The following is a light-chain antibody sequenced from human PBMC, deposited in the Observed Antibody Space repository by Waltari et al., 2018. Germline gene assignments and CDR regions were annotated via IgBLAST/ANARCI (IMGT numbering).Light chain of an antibody. J-gene: IGLJ3*02. CDR1: SSDVGSYKY. V-gene: IGLV2-11*01. CDR2: DVG. Sequence: QSALTQPRSVSGSPGQSVAISCTGTSSDVGSYKYVSWYQHHPGQAPKLMIYDVGKRPSGVPDRFSGSKSGNTASLTISGLQAEDEAEYYCCSYAGSFTWLFGGGTKLTVL. CDR3: CSYAGSFTWL.